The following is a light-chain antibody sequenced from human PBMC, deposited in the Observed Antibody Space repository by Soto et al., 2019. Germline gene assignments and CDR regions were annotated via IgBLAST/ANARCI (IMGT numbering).Light chain of an antibody. CDR1: QSVSRNY. J-gene: IGKJ1*01. V-gene: IGKV3-20*01. CDR2: GAS. CDR3: QQYGSSLAWT. Sequence: ESVLTQSPGTLSLSPGERATLSCRASQSVSRNYLAWYQQKPGQAPRLLIYGASTRATGFPDRFSGSGSGTHFTLTNSSVEPEEYAVYYCQQYGSSLAWTFGQGLKV.